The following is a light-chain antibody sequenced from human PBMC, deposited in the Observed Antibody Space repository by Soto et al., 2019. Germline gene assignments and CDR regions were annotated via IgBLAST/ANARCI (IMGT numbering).Light chain of an antibody. CDR3: QQYFGSSWT. V-gene: IGKV3-20*01. CDR2: ATS. CDR1: QSIDNRY. J-gene: IGKJ1*01. Sequence: EMVLTQSPGTLSSSPGERATLSCSASQSIDNRYLAWYQHKPGQAPRLLIYATSSRATGIPDRFGGSGSGTDFTLTINRLKPEDFAVYYCQQYFGSSWTFGQGTKVDIK.